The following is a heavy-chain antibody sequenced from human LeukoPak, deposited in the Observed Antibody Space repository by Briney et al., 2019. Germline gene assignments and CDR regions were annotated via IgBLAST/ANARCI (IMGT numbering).Heavy chain of an antibody. CDR1: GFTVSSNY. D-gene: IGHD5-12*01. CDR2: IYSGGST. Sequence: GGSLRLSCAASGFTVSSNYMTWVRQAPGKGLEWVSVIYSGGSTYYADSVKARFTISRDNSKNTLYLQMNSLRAEDTAVYYCAKDQGYSGYDPLDYWGQGTLVTVSS. V-gene: IGHV3-66*01. J-gene: IGHJ4*02. CDR3: AKDQGYSGYDPLDY.